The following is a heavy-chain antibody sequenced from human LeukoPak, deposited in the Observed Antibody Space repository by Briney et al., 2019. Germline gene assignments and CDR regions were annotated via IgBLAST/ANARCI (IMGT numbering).Heavy chain of an antibody. Sequence: ASVTVSCKASGYTFTGYYMHWVRQAPGQGLEWMGWIDPNSGGTNYTQKFQGRVTMTRDTSISTAYMELSRLRSDDTAVYYCARDRFPGDSSGYYPWFDYWGQGTLVTVSS. J-gene: IGHJ4*02. CDR3: ARDRFPGDSSGYYPWFDY. V-gene: IGHV1-2*02. CDR1: GYTFTGYY. D-gene: IGHD3-22*01. CDR2: IDPNSGGT.